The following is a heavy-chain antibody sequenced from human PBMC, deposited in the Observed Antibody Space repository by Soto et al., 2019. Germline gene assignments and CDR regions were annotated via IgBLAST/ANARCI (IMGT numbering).Heavy chain of an antibody. D-gene: IGHD6-6*01. CDR3: ARGYSSSYYFDY. V-gene: IGHV4-31*03. J-gene: IGHJ4*02. Sequence: SETLSLTCTVSGGSISSGGYYWSWIRQHPGKGLEWIGDIDYSGMTYYNPSLKSRVTISEDTPKNQFSLKLSSVTAADTAVYDCARGYSSSYYFDYWGQGTLVTVSS. CDR2: IDYSGMT. CDR1: GGSISSGGYY.